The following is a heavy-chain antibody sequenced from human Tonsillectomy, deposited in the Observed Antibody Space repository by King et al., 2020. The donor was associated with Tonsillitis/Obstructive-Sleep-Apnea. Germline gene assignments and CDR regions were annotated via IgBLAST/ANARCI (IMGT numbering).Heavy chain of an antibody. Sequence: VQLVESGGGLVQPGGSLRLSCAASGFTFSSYDMHWVRQATGKGLEWVSGIGTAGDPYYPGSVKGRFTLSRENANNSLYLQMNSLRAGDTAVYYCARAFDSSGYFYYALDVWGQGTTVTVSS. CDR3: ARAFDSSGYFYYALDV. D-gene: IGHD3-22*01. CDR2: IGTAGDP. V-gene: IGHV3-13*05. CDR1: GFTFSSYD. J-gene: IGHJ6*02.